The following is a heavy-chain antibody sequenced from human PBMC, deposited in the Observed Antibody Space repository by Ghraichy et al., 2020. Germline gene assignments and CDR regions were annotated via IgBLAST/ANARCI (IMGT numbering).Heavy chain of an antibody. CDR2: ISWDGGST. D-gene: IGHD3-22*01. V-gene: IGHV3-43*01. CDR3: AKDISGYYWGFDY. Sequence: GESLNISCAASGFTFDDYTMHWVRQAPGKGLEWVSLISWDGGSTYYADSVKGRFTISRDNSKNSLYLQMNSLRTEDTALYYCAKDISGYYWGFDYWGQGTLVTVSS. J-gene: IGHJ4*02. CDR1: GFTFDDYT.